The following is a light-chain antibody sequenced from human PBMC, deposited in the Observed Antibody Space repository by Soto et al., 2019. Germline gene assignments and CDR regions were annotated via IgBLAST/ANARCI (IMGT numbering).Light chain of an antibody. CDR1: QSISGN. J-gene: IGKJ1*01. CDR3: QQYNTWPRT. CDR2: AAS. V-gene: IGKV3-15*01. Sequence: EIMMTQSPATLSVSPGERATLSCRASQSISGNLAWYQQKPGQAPGLLLYAASTRATGITARFSGSGSGTEFTLTISSLQSEDFAVYYCQQYNTWPRTFGQGTKVEIK.